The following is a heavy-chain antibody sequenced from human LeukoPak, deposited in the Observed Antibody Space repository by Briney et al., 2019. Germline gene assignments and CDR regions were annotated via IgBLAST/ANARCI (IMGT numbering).Heavy chain of an antibody. CDR3: ARDQKPYCSCDCCCAIDL. Sequence: PGGSLRLSCEASGFTFSSHSMTWVRQAPGKTLEWISYIGHAGSPAHYADSVRGRFTISRYNARNSLYLQMNSLTVEDTAVYYCARDQKPYCSCDCCCAIDLRGRGTLATVSS. CDR2: IGHAGSPA. CDR1: GFTFSSHS. D-gene: IGHD2-21*01. V-gene: IGHV3-48*01. J-gene: IGHJ3*01.